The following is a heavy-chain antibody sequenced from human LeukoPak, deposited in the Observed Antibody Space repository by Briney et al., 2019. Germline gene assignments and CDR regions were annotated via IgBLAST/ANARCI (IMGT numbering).Heavy chain of an antibody. J-gene: IGHJ4*02. CDR1: GGSISSGDYY. Sequence: PSETLSLTCTVSGGSISSGDYYWSWIRQPPGKGLEWIGYIYYSGSTYYNPSLKSRVTISVDTSKNQFSLKLSSVTATDTAVYYCARYSLTSIAAHQFDYWGQGTLVTVSS. D-gene: IGHD6-6*01. V-gene: IGHV4-30-4*08. CDR2: IYYSGST. CDR3: ARYSLTSIAAHQFDY.